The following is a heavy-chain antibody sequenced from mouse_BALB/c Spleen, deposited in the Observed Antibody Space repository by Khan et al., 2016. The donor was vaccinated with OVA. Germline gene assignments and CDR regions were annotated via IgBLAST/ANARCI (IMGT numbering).Heavy chain of an antibody. Sequence: EVQLLESGPGLVKPSQSLNLTCTVTGYSITTYDVWYWIRQLPGNKLVLMGYISYSGNTKYNQSLKSRFSISRDTSKNPFYLQLNTLTTEDTARYYCARVYGGGCDYWGQGTTLTVSS. CDR3: ARVYGGGCDY. CDR2: ISYSGNT. V-gene: IGHV3-2*02. D-gene: IGHD1-1*01. CDR1: GYSITTYDV. J-gene: IGHJ2*01.